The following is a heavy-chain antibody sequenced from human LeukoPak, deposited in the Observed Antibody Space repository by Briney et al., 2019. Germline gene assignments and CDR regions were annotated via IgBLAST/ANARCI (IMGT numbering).Heavy chain of an antibody. J-gene: IGHJ4*02. CDR3: AKDLEAVAGTIVNDY. D-gene: IGHD6-19*01. CDR1: GLTFNKYA. CDR2: IGASGATT. Sequence: GGSLRLSGAVSGLTFNKYAMNWVHQGPGKGLDWVSGIGASGATTYYADSVKGRFTISRDKSKNTLFLQLKSLRADDTGVYFCAKDLEAVAGTIVNDYWGQGTPVTVSS. V-gene: IGHV3-23*01.